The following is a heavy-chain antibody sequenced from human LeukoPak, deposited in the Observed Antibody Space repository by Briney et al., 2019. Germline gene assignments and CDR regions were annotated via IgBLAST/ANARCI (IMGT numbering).Heavy chain of an antibody. V-gene: IGHV3-74*01. D-gene: IGHD3-22*01. CDR3: ARRINYYDSSGYYYVRYFDS. CDR2: INTDGGSL. J-gene: IGHJ4*02. Sequence: GGSLRLSCAASGFTFSSYWMYWVRQAPGKGPVWVARINTDGGSLNYADSVKGRFTIPRDNAKNTLYLQMNSLGAEDTAVYYCARRINYYDSSGYYYVRYFDSWGQGTLVAVSS. CDR1: GFTFSSYW.